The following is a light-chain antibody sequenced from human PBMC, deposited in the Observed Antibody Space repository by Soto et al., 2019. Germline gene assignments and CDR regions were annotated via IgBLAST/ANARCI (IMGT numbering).Light chain of an antibody. CDR1: QSISNY. CDR3: QQSYSTPPIT. Sequence: DIQMTQSPSSLSASVEDRGTITCRASQSISNYLNWYQQKPGKAPKXLIYASSLQSGVPSRFSGSGSGTDFTLTISSLQPEDFATYYCQQSYSTPPITLGQGTRLEIK. J-gene: IGKJ5*01. CDR2: AS. V-gene: IGKV1-39*01.